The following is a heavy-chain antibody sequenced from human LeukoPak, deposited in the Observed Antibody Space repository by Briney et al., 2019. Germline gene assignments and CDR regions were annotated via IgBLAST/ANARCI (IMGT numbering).Heavy chain of an antibody. V-gene: IGHV4-39*01. Sequence: SETLSLTCTVSGGSIRSSSYDWGWIRQPPGKGLEWIGSIYYSGSTFYNPSLKSRVTIFMGTSKNQFSLKLSSVTAADTAVFFCARNGGGGYIDYWGQGTLVTVSS. CDR3: ARNGGGGYIDY. CDR1: GGSIRSSSYD. J-gene: IGHJ4*02. D-gene: IGHD3-22*01. CDR2: IYYSGST.